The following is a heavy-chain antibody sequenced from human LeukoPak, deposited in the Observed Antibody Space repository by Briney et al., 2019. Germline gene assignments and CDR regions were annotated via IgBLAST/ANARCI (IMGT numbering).Heavy chain of an antibody. CDR2: IYYSGST. D-gene: IGHD1-20*01. V-gene: IGHV4-59*01. J-gene: IGHJ4*02. Sequence: SETLSLTCTVSGGSISSYYWSWIRQPPGKGLEWIGYIYYSGSTDYNPSLKSRVTISVDTSKNQFSLKLSSVTAVDTAVYYCARTPGDYNWDARCYFDYWGQGTLVTVSS. CDR1: GGSISSYY. CDR3: ARTPGDYNWDARCYFDY.